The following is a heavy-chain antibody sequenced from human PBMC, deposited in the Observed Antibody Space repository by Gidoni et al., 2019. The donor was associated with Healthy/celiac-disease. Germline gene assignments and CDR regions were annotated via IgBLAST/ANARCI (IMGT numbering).Heavy chain of an antibody. V-gene: IGHV1-18*01. Sequence: QVQLVQSGAEVKKPGASVKVSCKASGYTFPSYGISWVRQAPGQGLEWMGWISAYNGNTNYAQKLQGRVTMTTDTSTSTAYMELRSLRSDDTAVYYCARDILGWEGATLFDAFDIWGQGTMVTVSS. D-gene: IGHD1-26*01. CDR3: ARDILGWEGATLFDAFDI. CDR1: GYTFPSYG. CDR2: ISAYNGNT. J-gene: IGHJ3*02.